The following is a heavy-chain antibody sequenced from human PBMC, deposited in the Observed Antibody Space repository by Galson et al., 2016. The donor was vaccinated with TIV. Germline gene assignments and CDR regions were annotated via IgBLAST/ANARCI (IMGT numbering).Heavy chain of an antibody. CDR2: VNPGGSTI. Sequence: QSGAEVKKPGESLKISCKASGYSLTSQWIAWVRQVPGKGLEWVRVVNPGGSTIRYSPSFQGQVTISSDKSISTAYLQWISLRASDTATYYCARQYDFGDYRGDAFDIWGQGTVVIVSS. D-gene: IGHD4-17*01. J-gene: IGHJ3*02. CDR1: GYSLTSQW. V-gene: IGHV5-51*03. CDR3: ARQYDFGDYRGDAFDI.